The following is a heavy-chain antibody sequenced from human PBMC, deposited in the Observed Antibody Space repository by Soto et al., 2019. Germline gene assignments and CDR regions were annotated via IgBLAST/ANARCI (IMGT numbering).Heavy chain of an antibody. Sequence: SETLSLTCTVSGGSISSSSYYWGWIRQPPGKGLEWIGSIYYSGSTYYNPSLKSRVTISVDTSKNQFSLKLSSVTAADTAVYYCARQVGATPTKGWFDPWGQGTLVTVSS. V-gene: IGHV4-39*01. CDR2: IYYSGST. J-gene: IGHJ5*02. D-gene: IGHD1-26*01. CDR1: GGSISSSSYY. CDR3: ARQVGATPTKGWFDP.